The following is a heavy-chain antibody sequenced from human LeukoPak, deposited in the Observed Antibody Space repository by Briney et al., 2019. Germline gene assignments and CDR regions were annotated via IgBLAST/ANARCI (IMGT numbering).Heavy chain of an antibody. CDR2: IYSGGST. Sequence: PSETLSLTCTVSGDSISGNYWSWIRQPPGKGLEWIGYIYSGGSTKYNPSLKSRVTISVDTSKNQFSLKLSSVTAADTAVYYCARTRHSGSLDYWGQGTLVTVSS. J-gene: IGHJ4*02. V-gene: IGHV4-59*01. CDR3: ARTRHSGSLDY. D-gene: IGHD3-10*01. CDR1: GDSISGNY.